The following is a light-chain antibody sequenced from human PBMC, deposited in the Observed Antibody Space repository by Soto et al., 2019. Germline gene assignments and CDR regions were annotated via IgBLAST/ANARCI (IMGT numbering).Light chain of an antibody. V-gene: IGKV1-39*01. CDR2: AAS. CDR1: QSISSY. CDR3: QQSYSTPWT. Sequence: DIQMTQSPSSLSASVGDRVTITCRASQSISSYLNWYQQKPGKAPKALIYAASTLKSGVPSRFSGSGAGRDVTLTSNWLQPDDLATYYCQQSYSTPWTFGQGTRVDI. J-gene: IGKJ1*01.